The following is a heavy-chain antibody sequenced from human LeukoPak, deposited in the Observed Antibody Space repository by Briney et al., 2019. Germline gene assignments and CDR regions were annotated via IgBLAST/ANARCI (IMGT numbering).Heavy chain of an antibody. D-gene: IGHD3-16*01. Sequence: PGGSLRLSCTGSGLTFSSYAMSWVRQAPGKGPEWVSSISGSGGSTYYADSVKGRFTISRDNSKNTLYLQMNSLRAEDTVVYYCARGDLPPYYYGMDVWGQGTTVTVSS. CDR1: GLTFSSYA. J-gene: IGHJ6*02. CDR2: ISGSGGST. CDR3: ARGDLPPYYYGMDV. V-gene: IGHV3-23*01.